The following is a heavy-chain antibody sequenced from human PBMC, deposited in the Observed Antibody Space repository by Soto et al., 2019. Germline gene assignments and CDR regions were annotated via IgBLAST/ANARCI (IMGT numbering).Heavy chain of an antibody. Sequence: EVQLVESGGGLVQPGGSLRLSCAASGFTFSSYSMNWVRQAPGKGLEWVSYISISSSTIYYADSVKGRFTISSDNAKNSLYLQMNSLRDEDTAVYYCAARGDCSGGSCYMANYYGMDFWGQGTKVTVSS. D-gene: IGHD2-15*01. J-gene: IGHJ6*02. V-gene: IGHV3-48*02. CDR2: ISISSSTI. CDR1: GFTFSSYS. CDR3: AARGDCSGGSCYMANYYGMDF.